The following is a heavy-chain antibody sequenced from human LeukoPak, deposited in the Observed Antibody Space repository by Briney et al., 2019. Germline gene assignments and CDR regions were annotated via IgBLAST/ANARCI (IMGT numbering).Heavy chain of an antibody. D-gene: IGHD5-12*01. CDR1: GSTFSSYG. Sequence: GGSLRLSCAASGSTFSSYGMHWVRQAPGKGLEWVAVISYDGSNKYYADSVKGRFTISRDNSKNTLYLQMNSLRAEDTAVYYCAREKSGYYFDYWGQGTLVTVSS. J-gene: IGHJ4*02. V-gene: IGHV3-30*19. CDR3: AREKSGYYFDY. CDR2: ISYDGSNK.